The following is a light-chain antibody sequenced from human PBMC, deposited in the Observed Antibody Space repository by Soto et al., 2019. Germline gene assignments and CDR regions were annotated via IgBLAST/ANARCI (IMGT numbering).Light chain of an antibody. CDR1: QNVGHF. CDR2: DAS. V-gene: IGKV1-5*01. J-gene: IGKJ2*01. Sequence: DIQMTQSPSILSASVGDRVTITCRASQNVGHFLAWFQQKPGKAPDLLIYDASTLQDGVPSRFSGSGSGTEFTLTLSSLQPHDFATYFRQQFDTSPYTFGHG. CDR3: QQFDTSPYT.